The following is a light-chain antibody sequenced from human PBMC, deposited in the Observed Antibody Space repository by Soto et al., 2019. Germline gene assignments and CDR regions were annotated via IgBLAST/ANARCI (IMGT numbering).Light chain of an antibody. V-gene: IGKV3-20*01. CDR2: GAS. J-gene: IGKJ1*01. Sequence: IVLTQSPGTLSLSPGESATLSRRASQSISSSYLAWYQQKPGQAPRLLIYGASNRATAIPDRFSGSGSGTDFTLTISRLEPEDFAVYYCQQSDDSPGTFGQGTKVEIK. CDR3: QQSDDSPGT. CDR1: QSISSSY.